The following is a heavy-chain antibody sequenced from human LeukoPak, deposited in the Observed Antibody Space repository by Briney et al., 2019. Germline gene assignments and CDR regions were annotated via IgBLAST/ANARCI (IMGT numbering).Heavy chain of an antibody. D-gene: IGHD3-22*01. V-gene: IGHV1-69*04. CDR3: ARNPTMIVVGALDY. Sequence: VASVKVSCKASGGTFSSYAISWVRQAPGQGLEWMGRIIPILGIANYAQKFQGRVTITADKSTSTAYMELSSLRSEGTAVYYCARNPTMIVVGALDYWGQGTLVTVSS. CDR1: GGTFSSYA. J-gene: IGHJ4*02. CDR2: IIPILGIA.